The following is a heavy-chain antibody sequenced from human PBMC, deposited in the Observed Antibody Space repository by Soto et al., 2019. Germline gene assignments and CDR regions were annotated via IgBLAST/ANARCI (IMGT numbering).Heavy chain of an antibody. V-gene: IGHV3-30-3*01. Sequence: RGGSLRLSCAASGFTFSSYAMHWVRQAPGKGLEWVAVISYDGSNKYYADSVKGRFTISRDNSKNTLYLQMNSLRAEDTAVYYCAREAYYYDSSGYYWDYWGQGTLVTVSS. CDR3: AREAYYYDSSGYYWDY. J-gene: IGHJ4*02. CDR2: ISYDGSNK. CDR1: GFTFSSYA. D-gene: IGHD3-22*01.